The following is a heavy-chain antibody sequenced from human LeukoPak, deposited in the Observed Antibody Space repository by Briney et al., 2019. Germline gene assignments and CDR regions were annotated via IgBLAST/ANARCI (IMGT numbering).Heavy chain of an antibody. V-gene: IGHV4-59*02. CDR3: ARWGESGDYAVHAFDI. D-gene: IGHD2-21*02. CDR2: CHHSGTT. CDR1: GVSASNYY. Sequence: SETLSLTCTVSGVSASNYYWNWMRQSPGKGLEWIGYCHHSGTTNYNPSLSSRVTMSVDTSKSLFSLKLSSVSAADTAVYYCARWGESGDYAVHAFDIWGQGTMVTVSS. J-gene: IGHJ3*02.